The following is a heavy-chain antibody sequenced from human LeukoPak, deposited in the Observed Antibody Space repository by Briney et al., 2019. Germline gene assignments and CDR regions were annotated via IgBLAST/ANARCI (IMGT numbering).Heavy chain of an antibody. V-gene: IGHV3-23*01. CDR1: GFTFSDYH. Sequence: GGSLRLSCAASGFTFSDYHMGWVRQTLGKGLEWVSGISGSGANTYYADSVKGRFTISRDNSKNTLYLQMNSLRAEDTAVYYCAGYCSSASCGWFDPWGQGTLVTVSS. CDR3: AGYCSSASCGWFDP. D-gene: IGHD2-2*01. J-gene: IGHJ5*02. CDR2: ISGSGANT.